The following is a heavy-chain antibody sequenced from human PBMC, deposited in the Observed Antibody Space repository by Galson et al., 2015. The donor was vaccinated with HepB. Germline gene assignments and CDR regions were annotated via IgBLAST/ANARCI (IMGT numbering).Heavy chain of an antibody. V-gene: IGHV1-18*01. CDR2: ISANSGNP. Sequence: SVKVSCKASGYTFSSYGICWVRQAPGQGLQLMGCISANSGNPDYAQILQGRVTMTTDTSTSTAYMELRSLRPNDTAVYYCVRQSGGYWGQGTLVTVSS. J-gene: IGHJ4*02. CDR1: GYTFSSYG. D-gene: IGHD1-26*01. CDR3: VRQSGGY.